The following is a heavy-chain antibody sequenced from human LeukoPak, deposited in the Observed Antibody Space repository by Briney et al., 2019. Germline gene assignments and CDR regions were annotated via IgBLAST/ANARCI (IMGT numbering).Heavy chain of an antibody. CDR1: GDSISSYF. V-gene: IGHV4-4*07. Sequence: SETLSLTCTVSGDSISSYFWSWIRQPAGKGLEWIGRISTSGTTNYNPSLKSRLTKSLGTSKHQFSLNLTSVTAADTAVYYCAREVGSTGRALDIWGLGTVVAVSS. J-gene: IGHJ3*02. CDR3: AREVGSTGRALDI. D-gene: IGHD1-26*01. CDR2: ISTSGTT.